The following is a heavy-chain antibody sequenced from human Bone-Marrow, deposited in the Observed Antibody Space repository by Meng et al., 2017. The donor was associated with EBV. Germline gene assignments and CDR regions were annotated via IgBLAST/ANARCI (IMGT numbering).Heavy chain of an antibody. CDR3: ARDPRIAAAGLDWYFDL. CDR2: IWYDGSNK. Sequence: VQGGESGGGGAQPGRSLRLSCAAFGFTLNSHGMHWVRQAPGKGLEWVAVIWYDGSNKYYADSVKGRFTISRDNSKNTLYLQMNSLRAEDTAVYYCARDPRIAAAGLDWYFDLWGRGTLVTVSS. D-gene: IGHD6-13*01. J-gene: IGHJ2*01. V-gene: IGHV3-33*01. CDR1: GFTLNSHG.